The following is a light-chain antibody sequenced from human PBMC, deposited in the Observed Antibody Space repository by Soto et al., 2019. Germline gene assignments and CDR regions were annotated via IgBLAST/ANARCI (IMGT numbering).Light chain of an antibody. V-gene: IGKV1-5*03. Sequence: DIQMTQSPSTLSASVGDRVTITCRARQNINRWLAWYQQRPGKAPNLLIHKASTLEVGVSSRFSGSASGTEFTLTISSLQPDDFAVYFCLQYNVYPLSFGGGTKVDIK. CDR2: KAS. CDR1: QNINRW. J-gene: IGKJ4*01. CDR3: LQYNVYPLS.